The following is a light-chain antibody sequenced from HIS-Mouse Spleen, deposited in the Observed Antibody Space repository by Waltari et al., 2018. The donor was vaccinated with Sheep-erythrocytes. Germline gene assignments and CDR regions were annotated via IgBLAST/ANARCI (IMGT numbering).Light chain of an antibody. CDR1: SSNIRSNY. V-gene: IGLV1-47*01. CDR2: RNN. CDR3: AAWDDSLSGVV. J-gene: IGLJ2*01. Sequence: QSVLTQPPSESATPGQRVTISCSGSSSNIRSNYVYWYQQLPGTAPKLLIYRNNQRPSGVPDRFSGSKSGTSASLAISGLRSEDEADYYCAAWDDSLSGVVFGGGTKLTVL.